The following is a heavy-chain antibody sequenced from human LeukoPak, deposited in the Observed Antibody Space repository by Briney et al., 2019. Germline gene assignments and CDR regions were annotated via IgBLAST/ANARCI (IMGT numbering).Heavy chain of an antibody. Sequence: PSQSLSLTCTVSGGSISSGDYYWSWIRQPPGKGLEWIGYIYYSGTTYYNPSLKSRVTISVDTSKNQFSLKLTSVTAADTAVYFCARGPYGSGSYYWGQGTLVTVSS. D-gene: IGHD3-10*01. V-gene: IGHV4-30-4*01. CDR3: ARGPYGSGSYY. J-gene: IGHJ4*02. CDR2: IYYSGTT. CDR1: GGSISSGDYY.